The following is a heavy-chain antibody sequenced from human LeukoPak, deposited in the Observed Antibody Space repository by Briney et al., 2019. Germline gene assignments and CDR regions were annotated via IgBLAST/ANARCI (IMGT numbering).Heavy chain of an antibody. Sequence: ASVKVSFKASGYTFTSYGISWVRQAPGQGLEWMGWISAYNGNTNYAQKLQGRVTMTTDTSTSTAYMELRSLRSDDTAVYYCARDRGWYYYDSSGYNWFDPWGQGTPVTVSS. V-gene: IGHV1-18*01. CDR1: GYTFTSYG. CDR2: ISAYNGNT. J-gene: IGHJ5*02. D-gene: IGHD3-22*01. CDR3: ARDRGWYYYDSSGYNWFDP.